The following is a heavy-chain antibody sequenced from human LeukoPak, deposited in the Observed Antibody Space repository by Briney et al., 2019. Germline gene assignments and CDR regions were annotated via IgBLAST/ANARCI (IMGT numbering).Heavy chain of an antibody. CDR3: ARGAPIVGATYDY. CDR2: IYYSGST. CDR1: GGSIGSYY. Sequence: SETLSLTCTVSGGSIGSYYWSWIRQPPGKGLEWMGYIYYSGSTNYNPSLKSRVAISVNTSKNQFSLKLSSVTAADTAVYYCARGAPIVGATYDYWGQGTLVTVSS. V-gene: IGHV4-59*01. D-gene: IGHD1-26*01. J-gene: IGHJ4*02.